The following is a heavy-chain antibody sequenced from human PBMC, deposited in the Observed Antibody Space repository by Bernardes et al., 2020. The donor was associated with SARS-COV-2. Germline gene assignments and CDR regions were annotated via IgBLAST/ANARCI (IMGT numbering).Heavy chain of an antibody. J-gene: IGHJ4*02. Sequence: SETLSLTRTVSGGSISGPYWSWIRQPPGKGLEWIGNIYNSGTTNYNPSLKSRVTISVDTSKKQFSLNLTSVTAADTALYYCARYVRRGDYYFGFWGQGTL. V-gene: IGHV4-59*11. D-gene: IGHD2-21*02. CDR1: GGSISGPY. CDR3: ARYVRRGDYYFGF. CDR2: IYNSGTT.